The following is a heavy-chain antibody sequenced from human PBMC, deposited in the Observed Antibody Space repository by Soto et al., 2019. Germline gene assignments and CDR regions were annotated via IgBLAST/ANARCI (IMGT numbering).Heavy chain of an antibody. V-gene: IGHV5-51*04. CDR1: GYRFTSYW. J-gene: IGHJ3*01. Sequence: ESLKDSGRASGYRFTSYWIGGVRQMHGKGLEWMGIIYPGDSDTRFSPSLQGQATIPADKPISTATLQWSSLKPPDTAMYYCARENYDRGGLRADAPLWGKGTMVPVS. CDR2: IYPGDSDT. CDR3: ARENYDRGGLRADAPL. D-gene: IGHD3-22*01.